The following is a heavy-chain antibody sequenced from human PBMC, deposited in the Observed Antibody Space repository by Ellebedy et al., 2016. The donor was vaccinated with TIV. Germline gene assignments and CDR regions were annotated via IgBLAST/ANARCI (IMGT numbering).Heavy chain of an antibody. J-gene: IGHJ4*02. Sequence: GESLKISCAASGFIFSHYSMSWVRQAPGKGLEWVSYIRRSRSNTYSGDSAKGRFTISRDDAKNSLYLQMNNLRAEDTAVYYCARDWQTSGSGSYHIDSWGQGTLVTVSS. CDR3: ARDWQTSGSGSYHIDS. CDR2: IRRSRSNT. V-gene: IGHV3-21*01. CDR1: GFIFSHYS. D-gene: IGHD3-10*01.